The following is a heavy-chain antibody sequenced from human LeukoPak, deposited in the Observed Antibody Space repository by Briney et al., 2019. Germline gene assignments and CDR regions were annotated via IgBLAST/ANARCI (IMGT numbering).Heavy chain of an antibody. Sequence: GGSLRLFCAASGFTFSNYAMHWVRQAPGKGLEWVAVISYDGSNKYYADSVKGRFALSRDNSKNTLYLQMNSLRAEDTAVYYCGLGYCTGATCHPYSWGQGALVTVSS. CDR1: GFTFSNYA. D-gene: IGHD2-8*02. V-gene: IGHV3-30*09. J-gene: IGHJ4*02. CDR2: ISYDGSNK. CDR3: GLGYCTGATCHPYS.